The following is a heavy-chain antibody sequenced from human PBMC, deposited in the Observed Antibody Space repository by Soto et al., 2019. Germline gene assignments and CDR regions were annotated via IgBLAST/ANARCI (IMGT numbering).Heavy chain of an antibody. CDR2: ISAYNGNT. CDR3: ARDLSSSSWYSFYYYMDV. Sequence: QVPLVQSGAEVKKPGASVKVSCKASGYTFTSYGISWVRQAPGQGLEWMGWISAYNGNTNYAQKLQGRVTMTTDTSTSTAYMELRSLGSDDTAVYYCARDLSSSSWYSFYYYMDVWGKGTTVTVSS. V-gene: IGHV1-18*01. J-gene: IGHJ6*03. CDR1: GYTFTSYG. D-gene: IGHD6-13*01.